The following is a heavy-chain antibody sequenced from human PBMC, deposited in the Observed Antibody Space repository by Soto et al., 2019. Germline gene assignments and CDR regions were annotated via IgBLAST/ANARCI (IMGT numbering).Heavy chain of an antibody. CDR1: GFTFGNFW. Sequence: GGSLRLSCATSGFTFGNFWMDWVRQAPGKGLEWLANISPDASEKYYVDSVQGRFTVSRDNSRSTLFLQMNSLRVEDTAVYYCAKDKVDHNSVWDPFDIWGRGTMVTVSS. CDR2: ISPDASEK. V-gene: IGHV3-7*03. CDR3: AKDKVDHNSVWDPFDI. J-gene: IGHJ3*02. D-gene: IGHD2-15*01.